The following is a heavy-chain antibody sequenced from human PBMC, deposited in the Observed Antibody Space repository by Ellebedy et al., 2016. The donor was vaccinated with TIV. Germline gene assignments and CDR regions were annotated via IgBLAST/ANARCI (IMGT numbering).Heavy chain of an antibody. CDR1: GYSFTSYW. CDR3: ARNPSPQLSYYFDY. CDR2: IYPGDSDT. D-gene: IGHD3-16*02. J-gene: IGHJ4*02. V-gene: IGHV5-51*01. Sequence: TVSCKGSGYSFTSYWIGWVRQMPGKGLEWMGIIYPGDSDTRYSPSFQGQVTISADKSISTAYLQWSSLKASDTAMYYCARNPSPQLSYYFDYWGQGTLVTVSS.